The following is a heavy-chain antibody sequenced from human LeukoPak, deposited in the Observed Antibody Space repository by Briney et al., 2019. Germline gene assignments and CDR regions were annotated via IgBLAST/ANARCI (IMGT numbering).Heavy chain of an antibody. D-gene: IGHD5-18*01. CDR1: GFNFKSYE. CDR3: ARVFEPPAIRPGRHNWFDP. V-gene: IGHV3-48*03. J-gene: IGHJ5*02. Sequence: QPGGSLRLSCAASGFNFKSYEMNWVRQAPGKGLEWLSYISGSSDTIYYADSVKGRFSISRDNAKNSLYLQMNSLRAEDTAVYYCARVFEPPAIRPGRHNWFDPWGQGTLVTVSS. CDR2: ISGSSDTI.